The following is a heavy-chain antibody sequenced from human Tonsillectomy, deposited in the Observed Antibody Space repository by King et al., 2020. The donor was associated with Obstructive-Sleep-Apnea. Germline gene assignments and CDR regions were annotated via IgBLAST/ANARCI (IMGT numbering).Heavy chain of an antibody. D-gene: IGHD1-1*01. Sequence: VQLQESGPGLVKPSETLSLTCTVSGDSINNHYWTWIRQPPGKGLEWTGYIFYSGRATYNPSLKSRVTISLDTSKNQLSLRMNSVTAADTAVYYCARFKRASSTYYDFSMYVWGQGTTVTVSS. CDR2: IFYSGRA. J-gene: IGHJ6*02. V-gene: IGHV4-59*11. CDR3: ARFKRASSTYYDFSMYV. CDR1: GDSINNHY.